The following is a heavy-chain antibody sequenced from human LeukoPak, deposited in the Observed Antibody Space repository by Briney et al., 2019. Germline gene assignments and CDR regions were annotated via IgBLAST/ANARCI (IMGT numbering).Heavy chain of an antibody. J-gene: IGHJ4*02. Sequence: SLRLSCAASGFTFDDYAMHWVRQAPGKGLEWVSGISWNSGSIGYADSVKGRFTISRDNAKNSLYLQMNSLRAEDTALYYCAKDISSPITMVRGLDYWGQGTLVTVSS. CDR2: ISWNSGSI. CDR1: GFTFDDYA. D-gene: IGHD3-10*01. CDR3: AKDISSPITMVRGLDY. V-gene: IGHV3-9*01.